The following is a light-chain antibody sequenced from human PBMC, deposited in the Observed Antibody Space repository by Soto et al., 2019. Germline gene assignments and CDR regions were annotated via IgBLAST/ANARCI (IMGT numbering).Light chain of an antibody. CDR1: QSVSSN. V-gene: IGKV3-20*01. J-gene: IGKJ5*01. Sequence: EIELTQSPATLSVSPGERATLSCRASQSVSSNLAWYQQKPGQAPNLLIYGAPNRATGIPDRFSGSGSGTDFTLTISRLEPQDFAVYYCQLYSRSPRQITFGQGTRLEIK. CDR3: QLYSRSPRQIT. CDR2: GAP.